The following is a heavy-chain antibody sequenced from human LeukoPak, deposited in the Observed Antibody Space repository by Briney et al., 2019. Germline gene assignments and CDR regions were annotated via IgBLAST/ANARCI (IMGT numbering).Heavy chain of an antibody. D-gene: IGHD3-3*01. J-gene: IGHJ4*02. CDR2: ISGDGGST. V-gene: IGHV3-43*02. CDR3: AKGGYYRDYYFDY. Sequence: PGGSLRLSCAASGLTFSSYAMSWVRQAPGKGLEWVSLISGDGGSTYYADSVKGRFTISRDNSKNSLYLQMNSLRTEDTALYYCAKGGYYRDYYFDYWGQGTLVTVSS. CDR1: GLTFSSYA.